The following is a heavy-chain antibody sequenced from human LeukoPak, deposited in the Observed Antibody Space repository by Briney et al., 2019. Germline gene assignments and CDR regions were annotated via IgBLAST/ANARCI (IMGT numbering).Heavy chain of an antibody. V-gene: IGHV3-23*01. CDR2: IIGNAATI. J-gene: IGHJ4*02. CDR3: VKDRTPDGYYSVDY. CDR1: GFTFGTYA. D-gene: IGHD3-3*01. Sequence: GGSLRLSCTASGFTFGTYAMNWVRQAPGKGLQWVALIIGNAATIAYADSVRGRFTVSRDNSKNTLYLQMNSLRVEDTAVYYCVKDRTPDGYYSVDYWGQGILVTVSS.